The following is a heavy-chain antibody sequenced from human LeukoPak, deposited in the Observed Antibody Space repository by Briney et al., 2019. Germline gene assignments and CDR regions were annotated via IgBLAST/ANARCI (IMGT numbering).Heavy chain of an antibody. Sequence: PSQTLSLTCTVSGGSISSGSYYWRWIRQPAGKGLEWIGRIYTSGSTNYNPSLKSRVTISVDTSKNQFSLKLSSVTAADTAVYYCARESPDIVVVPAAFFDPWGQGTLVTVSS. CDR2: IYTSGST. V-gene: IGHV4-61*02. J-gene: IGHJ5*02. CDR1: GGSISSGSYY. CDR3: ARESPDIVVVPAAFFDP. D-gene: IGHD2-2*01.